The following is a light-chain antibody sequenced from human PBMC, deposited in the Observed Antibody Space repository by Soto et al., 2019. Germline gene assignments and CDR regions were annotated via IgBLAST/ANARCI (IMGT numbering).Light chain of an antibody. J-gene: IGKJ5*01. V-gene: IGKV3-11*01. CDR2: DAS. CDR3: QQRSKWPIP. CDR1: QSVSSY. Sequence: EIGLPQSSPALSLSQRERANLSCRASQSVSSYLAWYQQKPGQAPRLLIYDASNRATGIPARFSGSGSGTDFTLTISSLEPEDFAVYYCQQRSKWPIPFGQVGRLEV.